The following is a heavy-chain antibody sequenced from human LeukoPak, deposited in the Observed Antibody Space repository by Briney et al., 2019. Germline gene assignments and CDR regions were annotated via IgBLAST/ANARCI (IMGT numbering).Heavy chain of an antibody. CDR3: ARGNWEVITPDY. J-gene: IGHJ4*02. D-gene: IGHD3-22*01. CDR2: IYYSGST. CDR1: GGSISTYY. V-gene: IGHV4-59*01. Sequence: SETLSLTCTVSGGSISTYYWSWIRQPPGKGLEWIGYIYYSGSTNYNPSLKSRVTISIDTSKNQFSLKLSSVTAADTAVYYCARGNWEVITPDYWGQGNLVTVSS.